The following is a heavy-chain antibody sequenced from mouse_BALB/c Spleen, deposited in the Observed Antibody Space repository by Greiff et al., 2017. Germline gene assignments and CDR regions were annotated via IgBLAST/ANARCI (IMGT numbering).Heavy chain of an antibody. CDR2: ISSGGGST. V-gene: IGHV5-12-1*01. CDR1: GFAFSSYD. J-gene: IGHJ2*01. CDR3: ARGELRGYFDY. Sequence: EVMLVESGGGLVKPGGSLKLSCAASGFAFSSYDMSWVRQTPEKRLEWVAYISSGGGSTYYPDTVKGRFTISRDNAKNTLYLQMSSLKSEDTAMYYCARGELRGYFDYWGQGTTLTVSS. D-gene: IGHD1-1*01.